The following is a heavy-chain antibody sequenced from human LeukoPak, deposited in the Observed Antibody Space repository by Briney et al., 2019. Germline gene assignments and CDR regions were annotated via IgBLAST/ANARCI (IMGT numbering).Heavy chain of an antibody. V-gene: IGHV4-59*08. Sequence: SETLSLTCTVSGGSISHYFWSWIRQPPGKALEWIGYIYYSGSTNYNPSLKSRVTISVDPSKNQFSLKLNSVTAADTAVYYCAKTVAGYWYFDLWGRGTLVTVPS. J-gene: IGHJ2*01. D-gene: IGHD6-19*01. CDR2: IYYSGST. CDR1: GGSISHYF. CDR3: AKTVAGYWYFDL.